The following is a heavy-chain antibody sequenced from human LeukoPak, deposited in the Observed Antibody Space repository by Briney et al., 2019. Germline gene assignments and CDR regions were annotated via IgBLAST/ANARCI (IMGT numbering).Heavy chain of an antibody. J-gene: IGHJ3*02. CDR1: GGSFSGYY. D-gene: IGHD6-19*01. CDR2: INHSGST. V-gene: IGHV4-34*01. CDR3: ARVWGKYSSGWHNYDAFDI. Sequence: SETLALTCAVYGGSFSGYYWSWVRQPPGKGLEWIGEINHSGSTNYNPSLKSRVTISVDTSKNQFSLKLSSVTAADTAVYYCARVWGKYSSGWHNYDAFDIWGQGTMVTVSS.